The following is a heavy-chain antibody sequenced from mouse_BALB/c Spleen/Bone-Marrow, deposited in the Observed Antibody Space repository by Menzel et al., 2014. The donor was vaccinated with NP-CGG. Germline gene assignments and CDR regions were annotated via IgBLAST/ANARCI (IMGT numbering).Heavy chain of an antibody. J-gene: IGHJ4*01. CDR3: ARNYKYPRPYAMAY. CDR1: GYTFTSYW. CDR2: IDPSNSET. Sequence: QVQLQQSGPELVRPGASVKMSCKASGYTFTSYWMHWVKQRPGQGLEWIGMIDPSNSETRLNQKFKDKATLNVDKSSNTAYMQLSSLASEDSAVYYCARNYKYPRPYAMAYWCQGTSVTVSS. D-gene: IGHD2-14*01. V-gene: IGHV1S127*01.